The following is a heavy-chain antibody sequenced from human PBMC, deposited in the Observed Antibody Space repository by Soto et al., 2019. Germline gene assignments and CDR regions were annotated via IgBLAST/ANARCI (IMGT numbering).Heavy chain of an antibody. CDR1: GCSLATYP. J-gene: IGHJ4*02. CDR3: AKGPHTNVGWPYYFEP. V-gene: IGHV3-48*02. D-gene: IGHD3-9*01. CDR2: SSPRGDTI. Sequence: GSLRLSCVASGCSLATYPMNWVRQTPGKGLEWISYSSPRGDTIYYADSVEGRFTISRDNARNSLSLHMSSLRDEDSALYYCAKGPHTNVGWPYYFEPWGQGVQVTVSS.